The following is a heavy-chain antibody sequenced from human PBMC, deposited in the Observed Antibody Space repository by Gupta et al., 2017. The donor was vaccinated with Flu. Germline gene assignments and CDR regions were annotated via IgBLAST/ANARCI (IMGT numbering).Heavy chain of an antibody. CDR3: ARQGYYDSAFDP. CDR2: IYYSGST. Sequence: CWWRLRQPPGKGLEWIGSIYYSGSTYYNPSLKSRVTISVDTSKNQISLKLSSVTAADTAFYYCARQGYYDSAFDPWGQGTLVTVSS. CDR1: C. J-gene: IGHJ5*02. V-gene: IGHV4-39*01. D-gene: IGHD3-3*01.